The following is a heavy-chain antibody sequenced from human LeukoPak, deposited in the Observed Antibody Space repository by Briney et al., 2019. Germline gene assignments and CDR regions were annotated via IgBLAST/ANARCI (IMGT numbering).Heavy chain of an antibody. CDR1: GFNFNNYW. CDR3: ARRAGAYSHPYDY. Sequence: GGSLRLSCAASGFNFNNYWMSWVRQAPGKGLEWVSFIYSDNTHYSDSVKGRFTISGDNSKNTLYLQMNSLRAEDTAVYYCARRAGAYSHPYDYWGQGTLVTVSS. J-gene: IGHJ4*02. D-gene: IGHD4/OR15-4a*01. V-gene: IGHV3-53*01. CDR2: IYSDNT.